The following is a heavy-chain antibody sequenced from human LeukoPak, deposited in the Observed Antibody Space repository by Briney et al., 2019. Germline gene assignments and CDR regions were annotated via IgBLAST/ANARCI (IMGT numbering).Heavy chain of an antibody. D-gene: IGHD3-3*01. CDR1: GGTFSIYA. CDR3: ARDVYYDFWSGYPINGMDV. V-gene: IGHV1-69*01. J-gene: IGHJ6*02. Sequence: SVNVSCKASGGTFSIYAISWVRQAPGQGLEWMGGIIPIFGTANYAQKFQGRVTITADESTSTAYMELSSLRSEDTAVYYCARDVYYDFWSGYPINGMDVWGQGTTVTVSS. CDR2: IIPIFGTA.